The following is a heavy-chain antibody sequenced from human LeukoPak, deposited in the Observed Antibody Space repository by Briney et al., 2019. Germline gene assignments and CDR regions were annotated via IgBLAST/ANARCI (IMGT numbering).Heavy chain of an antibody. J-gene: IGHJ5*02. CDR3: AKGSSGYFADL. CDR2: ISNDGGGT. D-gene: IGHD3-22*01. V-gene: IGHV3-23*01. Sequence: GGSLRLSCAASGFIFNNYGLIWVRQAPGKGLEWVSAISNDGGGTQYADFVEGRFTISRDNPKNTLFLQMSSLRAEDTALYYRAKGSSGYFADLWGQGTLVTVSS. CDR1: GFIFNNYG.